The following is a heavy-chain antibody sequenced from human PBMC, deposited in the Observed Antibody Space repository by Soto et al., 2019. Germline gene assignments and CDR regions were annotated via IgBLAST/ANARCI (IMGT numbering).Heavy chain of an antibody. CDR1: GFTFTSSA. CDR2: IVVGSGNT. CDR3: AADPLYQLLSSNWFDP. V-gene: IGHV1-58*01. J-gene: IGHJ5*02. Sequence: SVKVSCKASGFTFTSSAVQWVRQARGQRLEWIGWIVVGSGNTNYAQKFQERVTITSDMSTSTAYMELSSLRSEDTAVYYCAADPLYQLLSSNWFDPWGQGTLVTVSS. D-gene: IGHD2-2*01.